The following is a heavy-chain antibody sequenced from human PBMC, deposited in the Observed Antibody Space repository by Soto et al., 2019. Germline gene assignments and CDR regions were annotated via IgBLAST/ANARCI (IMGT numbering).Heavy chain of an antibody. V-gene: IGHV2-5*02. CDR1: GFSLSTSGVG. Sequence: QITLEESGPTRVKPTQTLALTCTFSGFSLSTSGVGVGWIRQPPGKALEWLALIYWDDDKRYRPSLQSRLTISKDTSKNRVVLIMTNMDPVDTATYYCAHSPWTGTTAYFDYWGQGALVTVSS. CDR2: IYWDDDK. J-gene: IGHJ4*02. CDR3: AHSPWTGTTAYFDY. D-gene: IGHD1-1*01.